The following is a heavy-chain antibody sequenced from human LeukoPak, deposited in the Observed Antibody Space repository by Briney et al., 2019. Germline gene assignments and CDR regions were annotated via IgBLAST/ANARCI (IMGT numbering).Heavy chain of an antibody. V-gene: IGHV3-53*01. CDR3: ARATRHALDY. CDR1: GFIFSSNY. CDR2: IYSGGST. D-gene: IGHD1-26*01. J-gene: IGHJ4*02. Sequence: PGGSLRLSCAASGFIFSSNYMSWVRQAPGKGLEWVSVIYSGGSTYYADSVKGRLTISRDNSKNTLYLQMNSLRAEDTAVYYCARATRHALDYWGQGTLVTVSS.